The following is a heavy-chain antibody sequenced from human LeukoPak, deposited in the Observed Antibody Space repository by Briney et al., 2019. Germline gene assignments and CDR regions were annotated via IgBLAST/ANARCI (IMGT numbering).Heavy chain of an antibody. CDR1: GGSISSSTYN. CDR2: VYYTGIT. Sequence: SETLSLTCTVAGGSISSSTYNWGWIRQPPGRGLEWIGSVYYTGITYYNPSVESRVTISVDTSKNHFSLELNSVTAADTGVYFCARQVRSPVVMFMDVWGKGTTVIVSS. CDR3: ARQVRSPVVMFMDV. V-gene: IGHV4-39*01. J-gene: IGHJ6*03. D-gene: IGHD3-22*01.